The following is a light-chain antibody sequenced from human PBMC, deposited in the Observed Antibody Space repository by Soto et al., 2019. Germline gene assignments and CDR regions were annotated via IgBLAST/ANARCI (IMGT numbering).Light chain of an antibody. Sequence: IVLTQSPATVSLSPGKRATLSCRAIQNISNYLIWYQQKPGQAPRLLIYDVSNRATGIPARFSGRGSGTDFTLTISSLQPEDFAVYYCQQRSNWPHSITFGQGTRLEIK. J-gene: IGKJ5*01. V-gene: IGKV3-11*01. CDR3: QQRSNWPHSIT. CDR1: QNISNY. CDR2: DVS.